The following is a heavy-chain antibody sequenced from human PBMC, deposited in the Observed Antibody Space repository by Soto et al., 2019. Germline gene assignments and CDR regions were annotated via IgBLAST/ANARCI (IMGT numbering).Heavy chain of an antibody. CDR3: ARAGNYGEHPWYYGMDV. CDR1: GFTVSSNY. D-gene: IGHD4-17*01. Sequence: EVQLVESGGGLIQPGGSLRLSCAASGFTVSSNYMSWVRQAPGKGLEWVSVIYSGGSTYYADSVKGRFTISRDNSKNTLYLQMNSLRAEDTAVYYCARAGNYGEHPWYYGMDVWGQGTTVTVSS. CDR2: IYSGGST. J-gene: IGHJ6*02. V-gene: IGHV3-53*01.